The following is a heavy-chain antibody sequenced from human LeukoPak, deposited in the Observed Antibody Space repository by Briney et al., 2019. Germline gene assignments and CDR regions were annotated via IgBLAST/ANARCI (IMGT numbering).Heavy chain of an antibody. Sequence: SETLSLTCTVSGYSISSGYYWGWIRQPPGKGLEWIGSIYHSGSTYYNPSLKSRVTISVDTSKNQFSLKLSSVTAADTAVYYRARVSVVPAAIDYWGQGTLVTVSS. CDR3: ARVSVVPAAIDY. J-gene: IGHJ4*02. V-gene: IGHV4-38-2*02. CDR2: IYHSGST. CDR1: GYSISSGYY. D-gene: IGHD2-2*01.